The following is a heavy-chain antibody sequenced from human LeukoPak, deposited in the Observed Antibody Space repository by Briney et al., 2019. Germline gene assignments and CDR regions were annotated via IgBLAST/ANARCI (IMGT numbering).Heavy chain of an antibody. CDR3: ARRAGAYSHPYDY. V-gene: IGHV4-39*07. CDR2: IYYSGST. CDR1: GDSIRSTSHY. D-gene: IGHD4/OR15-4a*01. Sequence: KSSETLSLSCTVSGDSIRSTSHYWGWIRQPPGKGLEWIGSIYYSGSTYYNPSLKSRVTISVDTSKNQFSLKLSSVTAADTAVYYCARRAGAYSHPYDYWGQGTLVTVSS. J-gene: IGHJ4*02.